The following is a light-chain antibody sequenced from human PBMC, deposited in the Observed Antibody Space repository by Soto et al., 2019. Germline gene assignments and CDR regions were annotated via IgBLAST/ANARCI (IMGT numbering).Light chain of an antibody. Sequence: DIQLTQSPSFLSASVGDRVTITCRASQGISSYLAWYRRRPGTAPKLLIYAASTLQRGVPSRFSGSGSGTEFTLTISSLQPEDFATYYCQQLNTYPTFGGGTKVDIK. J-gene: IGKJ4*01. V-gene: IGKV1-9*01. CDR3: QQLNTYPT. CDR1: QGISSY. CDR2: AAS.